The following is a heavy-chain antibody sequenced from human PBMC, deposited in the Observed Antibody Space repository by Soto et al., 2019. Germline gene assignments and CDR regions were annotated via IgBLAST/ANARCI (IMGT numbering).Heavy chain of an antibody. CDR1: GGSISNGGYY. D-gene: IGHD4-4*01. V-gene: IGHV4-31*03. CDR3: ARAPLHPDY. J-gene: IGHJ4*02. CDR2: IYYSGST. Sequence: QVQLQESGPGLVKPSQTLSLTCTVSGGSISNGGYYWSWIRQHPGKGLEWIGYIYYSGSTDYNPSVKCRITKSVDTTKNQFSLNLTSVTAADTAVYYCARAPLHPDYWGQGTLVTVSS.